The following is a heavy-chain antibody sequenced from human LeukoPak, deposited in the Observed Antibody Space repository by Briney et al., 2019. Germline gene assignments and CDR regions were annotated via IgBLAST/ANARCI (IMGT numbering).Heavy chain of an antibody. D-gene: IGHD2-15*01. J-gene: IGHJ4*02. CDR3: ARVSRDIVVVVPATGYFDY. Sequence: GGSLRLSCAASGFTFSSYAMSFLRRAPGKGLEWVSAISDDFGTYHADSVKGRFTISRDNSRNTLYLQMTSLRAEDTALYYCARVSRDIVVVVPATGYFDYWGQGTLVTVSS. CDR2: ISDDFGT. CDR1: GFTFSSYA. V-gene: IGHV3-23*01.